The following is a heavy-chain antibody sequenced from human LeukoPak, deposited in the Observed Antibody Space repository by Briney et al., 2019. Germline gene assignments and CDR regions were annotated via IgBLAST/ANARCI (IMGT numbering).Heavy chain of an antibody. CDR1: GFTFSSYA. CDR3: AKEAIPHDAFDI. CDR2: ISGNGGST. J-gene: IGHJ3*02. D-gene: IGHD2-2*01. Sequence: GGSLRLSCAASGFTFSSYALSWVRQAPGKGLQWVSAISGNGGSTYYADSVKGRFTISRDNSKNTLYLQMNSLRAEDTAVYYCAKEAIPHDAFDIWGQGTMVTVSS. V-gene: IGHV3-23*01.